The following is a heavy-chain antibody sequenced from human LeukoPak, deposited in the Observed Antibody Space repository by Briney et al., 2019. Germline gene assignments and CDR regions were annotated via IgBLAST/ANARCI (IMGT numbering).Heavy chain of an antibody. V-gene: IGHV1-8*01. D-gene: IGHD2-2*01. CDR1: GYTFTSYD. Sequence: ASVKVSCKASGYTFTSYDINWVRQATGQGLEWMGWMNPNSGNTGYAQKFQGRVTMTRNTSISTAYMELSSLRSEDTAVYYCARGLSIFGPAATYYFDYWGQGTLVTVSS. J-gene: IGHJ4*02. CDR2: MNPNSGNT. CDR3: ARGLSIFGPAATYYFDY.